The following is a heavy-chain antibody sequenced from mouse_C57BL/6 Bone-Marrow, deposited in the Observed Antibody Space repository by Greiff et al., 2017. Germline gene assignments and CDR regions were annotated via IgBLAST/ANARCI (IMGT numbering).Heavy chain of an antibody. Sequence: QVQLKESGAELVRPGTSVKVSCKASGYAFTNYLIEWVKQRPGQGLEWIGVINPRSGGTNYNEKFKGKATLTADKSSSTAYMQLSSLTSEDSAVYFCAKGGYGSSDFDYWGQGTTLTVSS. CDR2: INPRSGGT. CDR3: AKGGYGSSDFDY. J-gene: IGHJ2*01. V-gene: IGHV1-54*01. D-gene: IGHD1-1*01. CDR1: GYAFTNYL.